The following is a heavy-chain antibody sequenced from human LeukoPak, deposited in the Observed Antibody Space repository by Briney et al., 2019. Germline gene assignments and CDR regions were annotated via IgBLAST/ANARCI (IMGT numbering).Heavy chain of an antibody. Sequence: GGSLRLSCAASGFTFSSNYMSWVRQAPGKGLEWVAHIKQDGSEKYYVDSVKGRFTVSRDNARNSLYLQINSLRAEDTAVYYCARPPTVFGVVDYYFDHWGQGTLVTVSS. V-gene: IGHV3-7*01. CDR2: IKQDGSEK. CDR3: ARPPTVFGVVDYYFDH. J-gene: IGHJ4*02. CDR1: GFTFSSNY. D-gene: IGHD3-3*01.